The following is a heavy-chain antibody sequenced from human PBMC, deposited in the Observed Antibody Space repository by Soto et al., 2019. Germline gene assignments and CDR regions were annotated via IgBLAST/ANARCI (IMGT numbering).Heavy chain of an antibody. V-gene: IGHV4-59*08. J-gene: IGHJ4*02. CDR1: GGSISSYY. Sequence: PSETLSLTCTVSGGSISSYYWSWIRQPPGKGLEWIGYIYYSGSTNYNPSLKSRVTISVDTSKNQFSLKLSSVTAADTAVYYCARQGLWSSSSWFDYWGQGTLVTVSS. CDR2: IYYSGST. CDR3: ARQGLWSSSSWFDY. D-gene: IGHD6-13*01.